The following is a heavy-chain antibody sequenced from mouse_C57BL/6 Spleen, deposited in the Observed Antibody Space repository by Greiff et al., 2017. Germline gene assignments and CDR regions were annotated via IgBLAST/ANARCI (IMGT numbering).Heavy chain of an antibody. CDR1: GFTFSSYT. J-gene: IGHJ2*01. CDR2: ISGGGGNT. Sequence: EVMLVESGGGLVKPGGSLKLSCAASGFTFSSYTMSWVRQTPEKRLEWVATISGGGGNTYYPDSVKGRFTISRDNAKNTLYLQMSSLRSEDTALYYCARHDGYYEGYWGQGTTLTVSS. CDR3: ARHDGYYEGY. V-gene: IGHV5-9*01. D-gene: IGHD2-3*01.